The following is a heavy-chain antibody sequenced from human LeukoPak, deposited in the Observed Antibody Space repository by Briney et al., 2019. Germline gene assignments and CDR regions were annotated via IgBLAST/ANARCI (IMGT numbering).Heavy chain of an antibody. CDR3: AKAWDIVVVPAARGGDAFDI. J-gene: IGHJ3*02. V-gene: IGHV3-23*01. Sequence: GRSLRLSCAASGFTFSSYAMSWVRQAPGKGLEWVSAISGSGGSTYYADSVKGRFTISRDNSKNTLYLQMNSLRAEDTAVYYCAKAWDIVVVPAARGGDAFDIWGQGTMVTVSS. D-gene: IGHD2-2*01. CDR1: GFTFSSYA. CDR2: ISGSGGST.